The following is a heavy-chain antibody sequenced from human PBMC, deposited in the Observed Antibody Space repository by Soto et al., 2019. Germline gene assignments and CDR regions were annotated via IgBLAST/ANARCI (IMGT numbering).Heavy chain of an antibody. J-gene: IGHJ4*02. CDR2: IYKRGST. V-gene: IGHV4-30-2*01. Sequence: SETLSLTCAVSGGSISSGGNSWRWIRQPAGKGREWIGYIYKRGSTYYNPSLKSRVTISVDRSKNQFSLKLSSVTAADTAVYYCAKKKFGELLPRIDYWGQGTLVTVSS. D-gene: IGHD3-10*01. CDR3: AKKKFGELLPRIDY. CDR1: GGSISSGGNS.